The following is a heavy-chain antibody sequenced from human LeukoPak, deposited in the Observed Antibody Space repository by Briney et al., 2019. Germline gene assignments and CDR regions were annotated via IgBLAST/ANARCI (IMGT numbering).Heavy chain of an antibody. J-gene: IGHJ4*02. V-gene: IGHV5-51*01. Sequence: GESLKISCKGSGYRFTSDWIGWVRQMPGKGLEWMGIIYPGDSDTRYSPSFQGQVTISADKSVNTAYLQWSSLKASDTAMYYCARLSGRVVCSAGSCYINSWGQGTLVTVSS. CDR1: GYRFTSDW. CDR3: ARLSGRVVCSAGSCYINS. D-gene: IGHD2-15*01. CDR2: IYPGDSDT.